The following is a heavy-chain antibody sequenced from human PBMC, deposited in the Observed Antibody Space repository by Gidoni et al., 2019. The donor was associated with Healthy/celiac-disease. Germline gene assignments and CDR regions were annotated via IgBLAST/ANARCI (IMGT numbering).Heavy chain of an antibody. D-gene: IGHD4-17*01. CDR1: GGSISSGSYY. V-gene: IGHV4-61*02. J-gene: IGHJ4*02. Sequence: QVQLQESGPGLVKPSQTLSLTCTVSGGSISSGSYYWSWIRQPAGKGLEWIGRIYTSGSTNYNPSLKSRVTISVDTSKNQFSLKLSSVTAADTAVYYCARESRGGDYDYWGQGTLVTVSS. CDR3: ARESRGGDYDY. CDR2: IYTSGST.